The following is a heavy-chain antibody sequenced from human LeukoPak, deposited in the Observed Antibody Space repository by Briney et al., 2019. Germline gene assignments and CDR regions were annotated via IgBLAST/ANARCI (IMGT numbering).Heavy chain of an antibody. CDR1: GFTFGDYA. J-gene: IGHJ6*04. CDR2: IRSKAYGGTT. Sequence: GGSLRLSCTASGFTFGDYAMSWVRQAPGKGLEGGGFIRSKAYGGTTEYAASVKGRFTISRDDSKSIAYLQMNSLKTEDTAVYYCTRVRGIAAAGTFYYYGMDVWGKGTTVTVSS. D-gene: IGHD6-13*01. V-gene: IGHV3-49*04. CDR3: TRVRGIAAAGTFYYYGMDV.